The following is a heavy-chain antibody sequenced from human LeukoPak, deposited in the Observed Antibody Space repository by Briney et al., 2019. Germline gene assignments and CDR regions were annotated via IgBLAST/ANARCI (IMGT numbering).Heavy chain of an antibody. CDR2: IKSSSSTI. J-gene: IGHJ5*02. CDR1: GFSFRSYS. CDR3: ARGKTSQNIVTRKTYNWFDP. Sequence: GGSLRLSCAASGFSFRSYSMNWVRQAPGKGLEWVSYIKSSSSTIYYADSVKGRFTISRDNAKNSLYLQMNSLRVEDTAVYYCARGKTSQNIVTRKTYNWFDPWGQGTLVTVSS. D-gene: IGHD2/OR15-2a*01. V-gene: IGHV3-48*01.